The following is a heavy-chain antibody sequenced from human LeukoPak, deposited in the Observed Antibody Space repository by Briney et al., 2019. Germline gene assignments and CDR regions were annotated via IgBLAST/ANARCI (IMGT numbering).Heavy chain of an antibody. CDR1: GGSISSGGYY. V-gene: IGHV4-31*03. CDR2: IYYSGST. J-gene: IGHJ4*02. CDR3: ARVIGNPPGSSGYFDY. D-gene: IGHD3-22*01. Sequence: SETLSLTCTVSGGSISSGGYYWSWIRQHPGKGLEWIGYIYYSGSTYYNPSLKSRVTISVDTSKNQFSLKLSSMTAADTAVYYCARVIGNPPGSSGYFDYWGQGTLVTVSS.